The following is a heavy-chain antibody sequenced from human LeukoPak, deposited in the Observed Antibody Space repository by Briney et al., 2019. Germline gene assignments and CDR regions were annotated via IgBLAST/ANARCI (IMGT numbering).Heavy chain of an antibody. Sequence: GGSLRLSCAASGFTFSSYSMNWVRQAPGKGLEWVSSISSSSRYIYYADSVKGRFTISRDNGKNSVYLQMNSLRVEDTAVYYCARDLSSSSTAYFHHWGQGTLVTVPS. V-gene: IGHV3-21*01. CDR1: GFTFSSYS. CDR2: ISSSSRYI. CDR3: ARDLSSSSTAYFHH. J-gene: IGHJ1*01. D-gene: IGHD6-6*01.